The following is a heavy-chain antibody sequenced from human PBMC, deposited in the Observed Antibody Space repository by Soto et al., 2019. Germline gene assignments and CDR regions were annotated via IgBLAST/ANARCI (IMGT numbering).Heavy chain of an antibody. D-gene: IGHD3-10*01. CDR2: ISGSGGST. Sequence: TGGSLRLSCAASGFTFSSYAMSWVRQAPGKGLEWVSAISGSGGSTYYADSVKGRFTISRDNSKNTLYLQMNSLRAEDTAVYYCAKRSTWFGEKDAFDIRGQGTMVTVSS. CDR3: AKRSTWFGEKDAFDI. V-gene: IGHV3-23*01. CDR1: GFTFSSYA. J-gene: IGHJ3*02.